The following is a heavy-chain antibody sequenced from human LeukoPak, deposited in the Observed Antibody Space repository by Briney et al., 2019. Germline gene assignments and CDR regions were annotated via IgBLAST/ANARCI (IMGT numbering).Heavy chain of an antibody. Sequence: GGSLRLSCAASGFTFSSYAMHWVRQAPGKGLEWVAIISYDGSDKYYADSVKGRLTISRDNSKSTLYLQMISLRTEDTAVYYCARAGGSVAGPPSGHWGQGTLVTVSS. D-gene: IGHD6-19*01. V-gene: IGHV3-30-3*01. CDR3: ARAGGSVAGPPSGH. J-gene: IGHJ4*02. CDR1: GFTFSSYA. CDR2: ISYDGSDK.